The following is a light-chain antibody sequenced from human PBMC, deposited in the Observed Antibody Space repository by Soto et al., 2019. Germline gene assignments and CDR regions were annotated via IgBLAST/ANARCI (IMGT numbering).Light chain of an antibody. CDR3: QTWLTGLHI. V-gene: IGLV4-69*01. J-gene: IGLJ2*01. CDR1: SGHSNYA. CDR2: LNSDGSH. Sequence: QLVLTQSPSASASLGASVKLTCTLSSGHSNYAIAWHQQQPEKGPRFLMKLNSDGSHSKGDGIPDRFSGSSSGAERYLTISTLQSEDEADYYCQTWLTGLHIFGGGTKLTVL.